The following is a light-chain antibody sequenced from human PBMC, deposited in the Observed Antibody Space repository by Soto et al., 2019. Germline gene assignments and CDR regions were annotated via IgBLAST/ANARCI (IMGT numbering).Light chain of an antibody. V-gene: IGKV1-5*03. J-gene: IGKJ1*01. CDR2: KAS. CDR3: QQYSDYSRT. CDR1: QSVSSW. Sequence: DIQVTQSPPTLSASVGDRVTITCRASQSVSSWLAWYQQRPGKAPKLLIYKASSLQSGVPSRFSGSGSGTEFTLTISSLQPDDFATYFCQQYSDYSRTFGQGTKVDI.